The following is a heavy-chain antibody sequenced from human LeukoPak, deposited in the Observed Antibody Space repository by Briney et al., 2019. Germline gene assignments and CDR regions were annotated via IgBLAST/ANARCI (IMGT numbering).Heavy chain of an antibody. CDR1: GYSFTGYY. J-gene: IGHJ4*02. V-gene: IGHV1-2*02. CDR3: ARSHDYGDPLFDY. CDR2: INPNSGGT. Sequence: ASVKVSCKASGYSFTGYYMHWVRQAPGQGLEWMGWINPNSGGTNYAQKFQGRVTMTRDTSISTAYMELSRLRSDDTAVYYCARSHDYGDPLFDYWGQGTLVTVSS. D-gene: IGHD4-17*01.